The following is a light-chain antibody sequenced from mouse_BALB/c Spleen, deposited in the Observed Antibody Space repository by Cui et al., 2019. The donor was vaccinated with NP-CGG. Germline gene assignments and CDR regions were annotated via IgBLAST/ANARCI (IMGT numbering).Light chain of an antibody. CDR2: SIS. CDR3: QQWSSNPLT. CDR1: SSVNSSY. V-gene: IGKV4-79*01. J-gene: IGKJ5*01. Sequence: QNVFTPFPENLSASLGERVTMTCSASSSVNSSYLSWYQQKSGSSPKLWIYSISNLASGVPVRFSGSGSGTSYSLTINSMEAEDAATYYCQQWSSNPLTFGAGTKLELK.